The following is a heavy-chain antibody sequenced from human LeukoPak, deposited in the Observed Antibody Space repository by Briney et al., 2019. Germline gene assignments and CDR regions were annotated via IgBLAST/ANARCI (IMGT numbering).Heavy chain of an antibody. J-gene: IGHJ4*02. V-gene: IGHV3-30*18. CDR3: AKDHYYYDSSGYYS. Sequence: PGGSLRLSCAASGFTFSSYGMHWVRQAPGKGLEWVAVISYDGSNKYYADSVKGRFTISRDNSKNTLYLQMNSLRAEDTAVYYCAKDHYYYDSSGYYSWGQGTLVTVSS. D-gene: IGHD3-22*01. CDR1: GFTFSSYG. CDR2: ISYDGSNK.